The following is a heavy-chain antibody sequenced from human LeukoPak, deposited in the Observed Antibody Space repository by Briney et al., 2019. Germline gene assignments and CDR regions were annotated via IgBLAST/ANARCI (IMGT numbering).Heavy chain of an antibody. Sequence: SVKVSCKASGGTFSSYAISWVRQAPGQGLEWMGGIIPIFGTANYAQKFQGRVTITADESTSTAYMELSSLRSEDTAVYYCARYCSSTSCYAGPFANAFDIWGQGTMVTVSS. CDR2: IIPIFGTA. CDR3: ARYCSSTSCYAGPFANAFDI. V-gene: IGHV1-69*01. D-gene: IGHD2-2*01. CDR1: GGTFSSYA. J-gene: IGHJ3*02.